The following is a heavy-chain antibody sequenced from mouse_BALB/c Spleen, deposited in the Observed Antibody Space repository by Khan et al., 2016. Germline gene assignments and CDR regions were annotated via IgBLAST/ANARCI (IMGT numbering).Heavy chain of an antibody. V-gene: IGHV3-2*02. CDR2: ISYSGST. Sequence: EVKLLESGPGLVKPSQSLSLTCTVTGYSITSDYAWNWIRQFPGNRLEWMGYISYSGSTSYNPSLKSRISITRDTSKNQFFLQLNSVTSEDTATXNCARSGYGDKDAMDYWGQGTSVTVSS. D-gene: IGHD1-1*01. CDR3: ARSGYGDKDAMDY. CDR1: GYSITSDYA. J-gene: IGHJ4*01.